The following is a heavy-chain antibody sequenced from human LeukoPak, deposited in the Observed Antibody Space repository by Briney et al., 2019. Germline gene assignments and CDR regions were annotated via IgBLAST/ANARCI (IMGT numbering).Heavy chain of an antibody. CDR3: ARENYYDSSGPY. J-gene: IGHJ4*02. CDR2: IYTSGST. CDR1: GGSISSGSYY. V-gene: IGHV4-61*02. D-gene: IGHD3-22*01. Sequence: SETLSLTCTVSGGSISSGSYYWSWIRQPAGNGLEWIGRIYTSGSTNYNPSLKSRVTISVDTSKNQFSLKLSSVTAADTAVYYCARENYYDSSGPYWGQGTLVTVSS.